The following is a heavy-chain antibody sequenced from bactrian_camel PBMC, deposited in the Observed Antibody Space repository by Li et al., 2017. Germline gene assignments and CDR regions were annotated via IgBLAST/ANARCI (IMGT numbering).Heavy chain of an antibody. CDR1: GLPLDDDP. J-gene: IGHJ6*01. D-gene: IGHD2*01. Sequence: VQLVESGGGSVQAGGSLTVSCTVSGLPLDDDPVAWYRQAPGHECELVSNFERGGKIWYIDSAKGRFTLSQDIAKSTVYLHMTELKPEDTAVYYCAAEESAHSCNADYGGYWGQGTQVTVS. V-gene: IGHV3S60*01. CDR2: NFERGGKI. CDR3: AAEESAHSCNADYGGY.